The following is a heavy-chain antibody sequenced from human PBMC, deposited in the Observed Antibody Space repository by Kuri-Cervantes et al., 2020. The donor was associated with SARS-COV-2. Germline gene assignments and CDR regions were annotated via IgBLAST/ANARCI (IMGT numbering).Heavy chain of an antibody. J-gene: IGHJ4*02. V-gene: IGHV4-59*01. CDR1: GGSISSYY. Sequence: SETLSLTCTVSGGSISSYYWSWVRQPPGKGLEWIGNIHYSGSTNYNPSLKSRVTISVDTSKNQLSLRLSSVTAADTAVYYCARELGYSSAWSQGDYFDNWGQGTLVTVSS. CDR2: IHYSGST. D-gene: IGHD6-19*01. CDR3: ARELGYSSAWSQGDYFDN.